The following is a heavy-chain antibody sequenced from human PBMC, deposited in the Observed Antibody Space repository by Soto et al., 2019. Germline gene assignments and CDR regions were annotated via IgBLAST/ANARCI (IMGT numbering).Heavy chain of an antibody. Sequence: QVQVVESGGGLVKPGGSLRLSCAASGFTFSDHYMSWIRQAPGKGLEWISYISSLSSYTKYADSVKGRFTISRDNANNSVYLQMNSLRAEDTAIYYCARDLSGGYPHWFDPWDQGTLVTVST. D-gene: IGHD2-15*01. J-gene: IGHJ5*02. CDR1: GFTFSDHY. CDR2: ISSLSSYT. CDR3: ARDLSGGYPHWFDP. V-gene: IGHV3-11*06.